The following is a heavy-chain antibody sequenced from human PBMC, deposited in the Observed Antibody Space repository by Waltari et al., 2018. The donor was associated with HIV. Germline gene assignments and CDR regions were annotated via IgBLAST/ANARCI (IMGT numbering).Heavy chain of an antibody. D-gene: IGHD6-6*01. V-gene: IGHV4-39*07. Sequence: QLQLQESGPGLVKPSETLSLTCTVSGGPISSSCYSWGWIRQPPGKGLEWIGTIYYSGSTYYNPSLKSRVTISADTSKNQFSLKLSSVTAADTAVYYCARGASIGGWVRNDYWGQGTLVTVSS. CDR1: GGPISSSCYS. CDR3: ARGASIGGWVRNDY. CDR2: IYYSGST. J-gene: IGHJ4*02.